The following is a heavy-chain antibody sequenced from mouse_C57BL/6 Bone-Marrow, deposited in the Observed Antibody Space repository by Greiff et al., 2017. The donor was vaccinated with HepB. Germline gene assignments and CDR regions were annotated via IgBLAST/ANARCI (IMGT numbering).Heavy chain of an antibody. J-gene: IGHJ4*01. D-gene: IGHD1-1*02. CDR3: ARFLRYDYDAMDY. V-gene: IGHV1-18*01. CDR1: GYTFTDYN. Sequence: VQLQQSGPELVKPGASVKIPCKASGYTFTDYNMDWVKQSHGKSLEWIGDINPNNGGNIYNQKIKGKATLTVDNSSSTAYMELRSLTSEDTAVYYCARFLRYDYDAMDYWGQGTSVTVSS. CDR2: INPNNGGN.